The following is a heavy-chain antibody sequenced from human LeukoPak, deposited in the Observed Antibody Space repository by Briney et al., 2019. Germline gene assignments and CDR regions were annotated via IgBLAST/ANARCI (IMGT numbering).Heavy chain of an antibody. D-gene: IGHD1-26*01. CDR3: ARRGGDSGGYYAAYFDY. J-gene: IGHJ4*02. CDR2: ISYDGST. CDR1: GGTFSSYA. V-gene: IGHV3-30-3*01. Sequence: SCKASGGTFSSYAMHWVRQAPGKGLEWVAVISYDGSTYYTDSVKGRFTISRDNSKNTLYLQMNSLRAEDTAVCYCARRGGDSGGYYAAYFDYWGQGALVTVSS.